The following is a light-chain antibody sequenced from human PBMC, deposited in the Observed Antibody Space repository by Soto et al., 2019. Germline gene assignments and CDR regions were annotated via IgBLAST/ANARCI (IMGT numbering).Light chain of an antibody. Sequence: DIQLTQSPSFLSASVGDRVTITCRASQGISSYLAWYQQKPGKAPKLLIYAASTLQSGVPSSFSGSGSGTEFTLTISSLQPEDFATYYCQQRNSYPWTFGQGTKVEIK. V-gene: IGKV1-9*01. J-gene: IGKJ1*01. CDR3: QQRNSYPWT. CDR2: AAS. CDR1: QGISSY.